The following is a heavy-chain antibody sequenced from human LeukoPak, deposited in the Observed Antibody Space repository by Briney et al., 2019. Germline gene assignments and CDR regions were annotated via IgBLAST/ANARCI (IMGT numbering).Heavy chain of an antibody. Sequence: PSETLSLTCTVSGVSISSYYWSWIRQPPGKGLEWIGYIYYSGSTNYHPSLKRRVTITVDTSKNQFSLKLSTVTAADTAVYYCARGWVGLQLLSHPGHYYMDVWGKGTTVTVSS. CDR2: IYYSGST. D-gene: IGHD2-2*01. V-gene: IGHV4-59*12. J-gene: IGHJ6*03. CDR1: GVSISSYY. CDR3: ARGWVGLQLLSHPGHYYMDV.